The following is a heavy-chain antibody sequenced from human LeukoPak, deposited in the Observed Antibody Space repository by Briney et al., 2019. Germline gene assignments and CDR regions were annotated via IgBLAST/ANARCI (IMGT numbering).Heavy chain of an antibody. CDR1: SGSISGYY. J-gene: IGHJ4*02. CDR3: ARLIIGSTTAGY. Sequence: PSETLSLTCTVSSGSISGYYWSWIRLSPGKGLEWIGSVYYRGFTYYNPSFGSRVSISIDTSKNQFSLMLSSVTAADTAVYYCARLIIGSTTAGYWGQGTLFTVSS. D-gene: IGHD2/OR15-2a*01. CDR2: VYYRGFT. V-gene: IGHV4-59*12.